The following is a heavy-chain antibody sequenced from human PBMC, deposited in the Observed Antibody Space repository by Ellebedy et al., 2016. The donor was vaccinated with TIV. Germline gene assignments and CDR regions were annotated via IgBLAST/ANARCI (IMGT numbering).Heavy chain of an antibody. D-gene: IGHD3-3*01. Sequence: MPSETLSLTCTVSGYSISSGYYWGWIRQPPGKGLEWIGSIYHSGSTYYNPSLKSRVTISVDTSKNQFSLKLSSVTAADTAVYYCARDGGYHDFWSGYYIQFWGQGTLVTVSS. J-gene: IGHJ4*02. CDR3: ARDGGYHDFWSGYYIQF. CDR1: GYSISSGYY. CDR2: IYHSGST. V-gene: IGHV4-38-2*02.